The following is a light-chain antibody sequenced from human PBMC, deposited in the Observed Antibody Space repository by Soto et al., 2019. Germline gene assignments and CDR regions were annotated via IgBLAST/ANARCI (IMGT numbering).Light chain of an antibody. CDR3: QQYYSMPLT. J-gene: IGKJ4*02. CDR1: FNIENY. CDR2: WAS. V-gene: IGKV4-1*01. Sequence: VVTQSPDSLAVSLGERATINFKSDFNIENYLVWYQQKPGQSPKVLIYWASTRESGVPDRFSGSVSGTDFTLTINGLQAEDVAVYDCQQYYSMPLTCGGGTNVEIK.